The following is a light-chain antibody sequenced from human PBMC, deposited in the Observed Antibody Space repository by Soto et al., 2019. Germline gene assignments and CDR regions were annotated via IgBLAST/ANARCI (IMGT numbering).Light chain of an antibody. CDR1: QSVSDN. V-gene: IGKV3D-15*01. CDR2: GAS. Sequence: EIVLTQSPATLSVSPGERVTLSCRASQSVSDNLAWYQQKPGQAPRLLIYGASIRATDIPARFSGSGSGTEFSLTISSLQSEDFAVYYCQQYNDWPPTFGGGTKVDIK. J-gene: IGKJ4*01. CDR3: QQYNDWPPT.